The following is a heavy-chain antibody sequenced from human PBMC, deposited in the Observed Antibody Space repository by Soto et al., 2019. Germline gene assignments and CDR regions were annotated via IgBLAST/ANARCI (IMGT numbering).Heavy chain of an antibody. Sequence: GSLRLSCASSVFTFTRYSMNCVRHSPGKGLEWVSSISSTTNYIYYADSMKGRFTVSRDNAKNSVYLEMNSLSAEDTAVYYCARESEDLTSNFDYWGQGTLVTVSS. J-gene: IGHJ4*02. V-gene: IGHV3-21*01. CDR2: ISSTTNYI. CDR1: VFTFTRYS. CDR3: ARESEDLTSNFDY.